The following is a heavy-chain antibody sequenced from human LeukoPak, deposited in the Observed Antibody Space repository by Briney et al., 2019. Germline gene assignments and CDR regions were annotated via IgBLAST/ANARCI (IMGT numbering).Heavy chain of an antibody. D-gene: IGHD6-13*01. CDR1: GGSISSYY. V-gene: IGHV4-59*01. J-gene: IGHJ4*02. CDR3: ARGEIAAAGPFDY. Sequence: PSETLSLTCTVSGGSISSYYWSWIRQPPGMGLEWIGYIYYTGSTNYSPSLKSRVTISVDTSKNQFSLKLTSVTAADTAVYYCARGEIAAAGPFDYWGQGTLVTVSS. CDR2: IYYTGST.